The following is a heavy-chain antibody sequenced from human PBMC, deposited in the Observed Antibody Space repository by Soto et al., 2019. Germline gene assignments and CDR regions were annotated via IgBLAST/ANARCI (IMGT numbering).Heavy chain of an antibody. D-gene: IGHD6-19*01. CDR3: ARYYRGSGRYFFDY. V-gene: IGHV3-7*03. CDR2: INQDGGVT. J-gene: IGHJ4*02. CDR1: GFTFISSF. Sequence: GALRLSCVASGFTFISSFMGWIRQAPGKGLEWVANINQDGGVTYYVDSVEGRFTISRDNTKDSLYLQMNSLRGEDTAIYYCARYYRGSGRYFFDYWGQGTPVTVSS.